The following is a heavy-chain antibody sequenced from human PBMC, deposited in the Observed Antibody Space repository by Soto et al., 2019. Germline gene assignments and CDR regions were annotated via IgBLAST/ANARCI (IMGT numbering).Heavy chain of an antibody. CDR1: GVSIRSTSYY. CDR3: ARHGSY. J-gene: IGHJ4*02. V-gene: IGHV4-39*01. Sequence: QLQLQESGPGLVKPSETLSLICNVSGVSIRSTSYYWTWIRQPPGKGLEWIGTIYFSGIPFYNPSLKSRVSISVDTSKTQFSLNLTSVTDGDTAVYYCARHGSYWGQGTLVTVSS. CDR2: IYFSGIP.